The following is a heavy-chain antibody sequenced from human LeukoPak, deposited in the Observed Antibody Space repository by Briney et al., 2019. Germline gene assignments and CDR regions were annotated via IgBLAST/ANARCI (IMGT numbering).Heavy chain of an antibody. D-gene: IGHD3-3*01. CDR2: ISGSGGST. Sequence: GGSLRLSCAASGFTFSSYAMSWVRQAPGKGLEWVSAISGSGGSTYYADSVKGRFTISRDNAKNSLYLQMNSLRAEDTAVYYCARDLRTSDFWSGYYVDGYWGQGTLVTVSS. V-gene: IGHV3-23*01. CDR1: GFTFSSYA. CDR3: ARDLRTSDFWSGYYVDGY. J-gene: IGHJ4*02.